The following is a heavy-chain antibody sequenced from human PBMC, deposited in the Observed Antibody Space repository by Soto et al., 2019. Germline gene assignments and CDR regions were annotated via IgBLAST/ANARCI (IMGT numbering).Heavy chain of an antibody. D-gene: IGHD2-2*01. CDR3: ARGVCSSTSCYVDYYYGMDV. CDR2: IIPIFGTA. V-gene: IGHV1-69*13. Sequence: SVKVSCKASGGTFSSYAISWVRQAPGQGLEWMGGIIPIFGTANYAQKFQGRVTITADESTSTAYMELSSLRSEDTAVYYCARGVCSSTSCYVDYYYGMDVWGQGTTVTVSS. CDR1: GGTFSSYA. J-gene: IGHJ6*02.